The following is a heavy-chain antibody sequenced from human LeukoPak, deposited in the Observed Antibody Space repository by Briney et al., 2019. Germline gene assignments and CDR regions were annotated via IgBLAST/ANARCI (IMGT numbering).Heavy chain of an antibody. D-gene: IGHD5-18*01. V-gene: IGHV3-7*01. CDR2: IKQDGSEK. CDR1: GFTFSSYW. J-gene: IGHJ6*03. CDR3: ARVVSTARNYYYYYMDV. Sequence: GGSLRLSCAASGFTFSSYWMSWVRQAPGKGLEWVANIKQDGSEKYYVDSVKGRFTISRDNAKNSLYLQMNSLRAEDTDVYYCARVVSTARNYYYYYMDVWGKGTTVTVSS.